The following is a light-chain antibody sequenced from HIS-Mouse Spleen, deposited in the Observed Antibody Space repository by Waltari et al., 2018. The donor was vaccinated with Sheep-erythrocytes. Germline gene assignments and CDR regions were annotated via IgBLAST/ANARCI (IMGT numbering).Light chain of an antibody. CDR1: QSLVHSDGNTY. CDR3: MQGTHWPPYT. V-gene: IGKV2-30*02. J-gene: IGKJ2*01. Sequence: DVVMTQSPLSLPVTLGQPASISCTSSQSLVHSDGNTYLNWFQQRPGQSPRRLIYKVSNRDSGVPDRVSGSGSGTDFTLKISRVEAEDVGVYYCMQGTHWPPYTFGQGTKLEIK. CDR2: KVS.